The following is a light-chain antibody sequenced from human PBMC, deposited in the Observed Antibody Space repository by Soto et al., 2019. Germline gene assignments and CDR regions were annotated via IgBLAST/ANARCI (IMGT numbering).Light chain of an antibody. J-gene: IGKJ1*01. V-gene: IGKV1-5*03. CDR2: KAS. Sequence: DIQITQSPSSLSASVGVRFTITCRASQSISSYLNWYQQKPGKDPKLLIYKASTLKSGVPSRFSGSGSGTEFTLTISRLQPDDFATYYCQHYNSYSEALGQGTKVDIK. CDR1: QSISSY. CDR3: QHYNSYSEA.